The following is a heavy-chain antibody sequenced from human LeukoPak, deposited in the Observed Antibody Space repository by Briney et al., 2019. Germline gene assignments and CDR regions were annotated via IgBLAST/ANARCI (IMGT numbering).Heavy chain of an antibody. CDR2: IYSDGTT. Sequence: PGRSLRLSCAASGFTVSSNFMSWVRQAPEKGLEWVSVIYSDGTTYYADSVKGRFTISRDNSKNTLYLQMNSLRAEDTAVYYCARPPGRTGAFDIWGQGTMVTVSS. CDR1: GFTVSSNF. J-gene: IGHJ3*02. D-gene: IGHD1-14*01. V-gene: IGHV3-53*01. CDR3: ARPPGRTGAFDI.